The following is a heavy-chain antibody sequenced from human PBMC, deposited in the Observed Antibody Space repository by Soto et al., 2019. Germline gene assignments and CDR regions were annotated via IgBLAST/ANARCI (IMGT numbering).Heavy chain of an antibody. CDR2: INAGNGNT. Sequence: VKVSCKASGYTFTSYAMHWVRQAPGQRLEWMGWINAGNGNTKYSQKFQGRVTISVDTSKNQFSLKLSSVTAADTAVYYCATGPPRIYCSGGSCDSVNPPQFDYWGQGTLVTVSS. D-gene: IGHD2-15*01. CDR3: ATGPPRIYCSGGSCDSVNPPQFDY. J-gene: IGHJ4*02. V-gene: IGHV1-3*01. CDR1: GYTFTSYA.